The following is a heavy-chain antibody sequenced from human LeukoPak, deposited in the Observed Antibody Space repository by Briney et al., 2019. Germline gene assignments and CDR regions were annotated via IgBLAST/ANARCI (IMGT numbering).Heavy chain of an antibody. Sequence: GGSLRLSCAASGFTFSSYSMNWVRQAPGKGLEWVSSISSSSSYIYYADSVKGRFTISRDNAKNSLYLQMNSLRAEDTAVYYCARAYSSSWYYFDYWGQGTLVTVSS. CDR1: GFTFSSYS. J-gene: IGHJ4*02. CDR3: ARAYSSSWYYFDY. V-gene: IGHV3-21*01. CDR2: ISSSSSYI. D-gene: IGHD6-13*01.